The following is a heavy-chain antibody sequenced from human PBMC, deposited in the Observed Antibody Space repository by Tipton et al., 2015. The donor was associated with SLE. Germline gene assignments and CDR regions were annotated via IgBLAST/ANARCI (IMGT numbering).Heavy chain of an antibody. CDR2: INHSGST. D-gene: IGHD6-6*01. V-gene: IGHV4-34*01. CDR1: GGSFSGYY. CDR3: ARGRGSSSMGPYGMDV. J-gene: IGHJ6*02. Sequence: TLSLTCAVYGGSFSGYYWSWIRQPPGKGLEWIGEINHSGSTNYNPSLKSRVTISVDTSKNQFSLKLSPVTAADTAVYYCARGRGSSSMGPYGMDVWGQGTTVTVSS.